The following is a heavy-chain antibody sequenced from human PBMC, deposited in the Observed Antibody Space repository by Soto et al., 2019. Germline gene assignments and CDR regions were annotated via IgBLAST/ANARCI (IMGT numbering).Heavy chain of an antibody. J-gene: IGHJ4*02. CDR2: IYHSGST. V-gene: IGHV4-4*02. Sequence: PSETLSLTCDVSGGSISSSNWWSWVRQPPGKGLEWIGEIYHSGSTNYNPSLKSRVTISVDKSKNQFSLKLNSVTAADTAVYYCARAAMGGSSWPFDYWGQGTLVTVS. CDR1: GGSISSSNW. D-gene: IGHD6-13*01. CDR3: ARAAMGGSSWPFDY.